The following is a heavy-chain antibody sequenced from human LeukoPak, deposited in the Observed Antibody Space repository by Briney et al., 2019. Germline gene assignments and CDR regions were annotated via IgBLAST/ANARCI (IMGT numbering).Heavy chain of an antibody. CDR2: IDNDGHGI. CDR1: GFPFSGYW. D-gene: IGHD3-3*01. CDR3: ATGGGWDPSFGVVTHIDV. J-gene: IGHJ6*03. Sequence: GSLRLSCAASGFPFSGYWMHWVRQGPEKGLELVSRIDNDGHGIFYVDSVKGRFTTSRDNAKNTLYLQMNSLRVEDTAVYYCATGGGWDPSFGVVTHIDVWGKGTTVVVSS. V-gene: IGHV3-74*01.